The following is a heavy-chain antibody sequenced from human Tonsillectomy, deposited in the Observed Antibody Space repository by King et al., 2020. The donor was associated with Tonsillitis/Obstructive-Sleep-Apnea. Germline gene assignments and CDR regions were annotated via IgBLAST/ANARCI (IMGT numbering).Heavy chain of an antibody. V-gene: IGHV2-5*02. Sequence: TLKESGPTLVKPTQTLTLTCTFSGFSLSTSGVGVGWIRQPPGKALEWLALIYWDDDKHYSPSLKSRLTITKDTSKNQVVLTMTNMDPVDTATYYCAHRYYYGSGRYESIAWFDPWGQGTLVTVSS. CDR3: AHRYYYGSGRYESIAWFDP. CDR1: GFSLSTSGVG. J-gene: IGHJ5*02. D-gene: IGHD3-10*01. CDR2: IYWDDDK.